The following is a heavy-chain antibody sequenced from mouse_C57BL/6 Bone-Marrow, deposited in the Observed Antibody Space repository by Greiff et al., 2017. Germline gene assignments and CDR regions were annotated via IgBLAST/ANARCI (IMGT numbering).Heavy chain of an antibody. CDR2: IATSDSYT. D-gene: IGHD1-1*01. V-gene: IGHV1-50*01. Sequence: VQLQQPGAELVKPGASVKLSCKASGYTFTSYWMQWVKQRPGQGLEWIGEIATSDSYTNYKQKFKGKATLTVDTSASTAYMQLVSRTSEDAAVYYCARGEVITRDWGQGTLVTVSA. CDR1: GYTFTSYW. J-gene: IGHJ3*01. CDR3: ARGEVITRD.